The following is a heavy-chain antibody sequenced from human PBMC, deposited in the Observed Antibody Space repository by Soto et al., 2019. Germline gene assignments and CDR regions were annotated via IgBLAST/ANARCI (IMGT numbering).Heavy chain of an antibody. CDR1: GGSVSSGSYY. CDR3: PTHRPGIPYASSGAFDY. D-gene: IGHD3-22*01. Sequence: SETLSLTCTVSGGSVSSGSYYWSWIRQPPGKGLEWIGYIYYSGSTNYNPSLKSRVTISVDTSKNQFSLRLSSVTAADTAVYSCPTHRPGIPYASSGAFDYWGQGTLVTVSS. V-gene: IGHV4-61*01. J-gene: IGHJ4*02. CDR2: IYYSGST.